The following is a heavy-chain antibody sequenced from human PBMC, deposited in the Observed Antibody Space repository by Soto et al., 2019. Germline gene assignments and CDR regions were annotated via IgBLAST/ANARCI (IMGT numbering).Heavy chain of an antibody. CDR1: GFAFSHYW. V-gene: IGHV3-7*01. Sequence: PGESLRHPCAASGFAFSHYWMSWDRHAPGRGLEWEANIKQDESEKYYVDSVKRRFTIPRDNAKNSLYLQMNSLRAEDRDESCCARLCRRSWCRECFYYRDVWG. J-gene: IGHJ6*03. CDR3: ARLCRRSWCRECFYYRDV. CDR2: IKQDESEK. D-gene: IGHD6-13*01.